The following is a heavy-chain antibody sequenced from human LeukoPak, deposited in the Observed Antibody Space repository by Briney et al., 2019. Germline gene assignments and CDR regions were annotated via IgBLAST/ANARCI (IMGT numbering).Heavy chain of an antibody. CDR2: IYSGGTT. V-gene: IGHV3-53*01. J-gene: IGHJ4*02. CDR1: GFTVSNNY. Sequence: GGSLRLSCAASGFTVSNNYMSWVRQAPGKGLECVSVIYSGGTTYYADSVKGRFTISRDNSKNTLYLQMNSLRAEDTAVYYCAKFLSTRGYSYSFDYWGQGTLVTVSS. CDR3: AKFLSTRGYSYSFDY. D-gene: IGHD5-18*01.